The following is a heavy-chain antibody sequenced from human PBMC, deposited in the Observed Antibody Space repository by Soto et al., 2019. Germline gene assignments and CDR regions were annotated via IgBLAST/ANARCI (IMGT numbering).Heavy chain of an antibody. CDR3: ARGGEDYYDSSGYTLTTWDY. J-gene: IGHJ4*02. V-gene: IGHV1-18*01. D-gene: IGHD3-22*01. Sequence: QVQLVQSGAEVKKPGASVKVSCKASGYTFTSYGISWVRQAPGQGLEWMGWISAYNGNTNSAQKLQGRVTMTTDTATSAGYKELRRLGADDTAVYYCARGGEDYYDSSGYTLTTWDYWGQGTLVTVSS. CDR2: ISAYNGNT. CDR1: GYTFTSYG.